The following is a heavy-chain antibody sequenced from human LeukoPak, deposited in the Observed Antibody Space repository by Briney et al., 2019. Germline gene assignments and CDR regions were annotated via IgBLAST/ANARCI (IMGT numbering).Heavy chain of an antibody. J-gene: IGHJ4*02. CDR3: GSWDYGSGSYSPYY. Sequence: GASVTVSCTASGYTFTVYYIHWVRQAPGRGREWVGWINPNSGGTKFAQKFQGRVTMTRDTSITTAYMELSGLGSDDTAVYYCGSWDYGSGSYSPYYWGQGTLVTVSS. CDR1: GYTFTVYY. D-gene: IGHD3-10*01. CDR2: INPNSGGT. V-gene: IGHV1-2*02.